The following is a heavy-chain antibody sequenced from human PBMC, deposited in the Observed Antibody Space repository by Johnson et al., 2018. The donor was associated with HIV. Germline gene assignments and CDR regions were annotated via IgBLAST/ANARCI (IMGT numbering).Heavy chain of an antibody. CDR3: ATSMGSTALAFDI. CDR1: GFTFNDYY. CDR2: ISSSGATT. V-gene: IGHV3-11*04. D-gene: IGHD1-26*01. Sequence: QVQLVESGGGVVKPGGSLRLSCAASGFTFNDYYMNWMRQAPGKGLEWVSHISSSGATTYYADSVKGRFTISRDNSKNTLYLQMNSLRAEDTAVYYCATSMGSTALAFDIWGQGTMVTVSS. J-gene: IGHJ3*02.